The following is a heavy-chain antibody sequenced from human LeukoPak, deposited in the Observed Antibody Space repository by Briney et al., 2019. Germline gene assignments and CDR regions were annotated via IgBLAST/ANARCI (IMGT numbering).Heavy chain of an antibody. CDR1: GFTFSSYG. CDR2: IRYDGSNK. Sequence: GGSLRLSCAASGFTFSSYGMHWVRQAPGKGLEWVAFIRYDGSNKYYADSVKGRFTISRDNSKNTLYLQMNSLRAEDTAVYYCAKDLFSLGPSYLTTGTLDYWGQGTLVTVAS. V-gene: IGHV3-30*02. CDR3: AKDLFSLGPSYLTTGTLDY. D-gene: IGHD4-17*01. J-gene: IGHJ4*02.